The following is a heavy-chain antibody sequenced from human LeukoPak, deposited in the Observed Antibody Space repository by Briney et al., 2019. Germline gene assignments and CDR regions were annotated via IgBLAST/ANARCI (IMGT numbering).Heavy chain of an antibody. CDR1: GYTFTSYG. CDR2: ISAYNGNT. CDR3: ARDSTRGERSFDI. D-gene: IGHD2/OR15-2a*01. J-gene: IGHJ3*02. V-gene: IGHV1-18*01. Sequence: ASVKVSCKASGYTFTSYGISWVRQAPGQGLEWMGWISAYNGNTYYAQKLQGRVTMTTDTSTGTAYMELRSLRSDDTAVYYCARDSTRGERSFDIWGQGTMVTVSS.